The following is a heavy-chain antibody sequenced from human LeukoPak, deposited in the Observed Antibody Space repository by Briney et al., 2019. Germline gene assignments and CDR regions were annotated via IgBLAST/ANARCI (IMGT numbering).Heavy chain of an antibody. V-gene: IGHV3-15*01. CDR2: IKSKPDGGTT. D-gene: IGHD2-21*01. CDR3: STGGYFYDY. J-gene: IGHJ4*02. CDR1: GFTFSNAW. Sequence: GGSLRLSCVGSGFTFSNAWMNWVRQAPGKGLEWVGRIKSKPDGGTTDYAAPVKGRFTISRGDSKTTVYLQMKSLKTEDTAVYYCSTGGYFYDYWGQGTLVTVSS.